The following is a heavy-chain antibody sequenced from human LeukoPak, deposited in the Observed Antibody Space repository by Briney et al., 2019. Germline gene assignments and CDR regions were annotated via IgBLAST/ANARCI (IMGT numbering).Heavy chain of an antibody. CDR1: GGSISSSSYY. CDR2: IYYSGST. V-gene: IGHV4-39*07. CDR3: ASSRTYYYDSSGYRSMN. D-gene: IGHD3-22*01. J-gene: IGHJ4*02. Sequence: PSETLSLTCNVSGGSISSSSYYWGWIRQPPGRGLEWIGTIYYSGSTYYNPSLKSRVTISVDTSKNQFSLKLSSVTAADTAVYYCASSRTYYYDSSGYRSMNWGQGTLVTVSS.